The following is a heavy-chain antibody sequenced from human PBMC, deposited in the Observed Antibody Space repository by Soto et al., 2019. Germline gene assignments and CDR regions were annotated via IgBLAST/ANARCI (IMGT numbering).Heavy chain of an antibody. CDR1: GDSVSSNSAA. CDR2: TYYRSKWYN. CDR3: ARGEQYSGRIFDY. V-gene: IGHV6-1*01. Sequence: PSQTLSLTCGISGDSVSSNSAAWNWLRQSPSRGLEWLGRTYYRSKWYNDHAVSVESRITINPDTSKNHFSLQLNFVTPEDTAVYFCARGEQYSGRIFDYWGQGTLVTVSS. D-gene: IGHD1-26*01. J-gene: IGHJ4*02.